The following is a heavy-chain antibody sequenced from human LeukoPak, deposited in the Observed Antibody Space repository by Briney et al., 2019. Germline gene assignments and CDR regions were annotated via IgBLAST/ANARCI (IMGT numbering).Heavy chain of an antibody. D-gene: IGHD3-16*01. Sequence: SETLSLTCTVSGGSISSSSYYWSWIRQPPGKGLEWIGEINHSGSTNYNPSLKSRVTISVDTSKNQFSLKLSSVTAADTAVYYCARRTMGYYYYYYMDVWGKGTTVTISS. CDR1: GGSISSSSYY. J-gene: IGHJ6*03. V-gene: IGHV4-39*07. CDR3: ARRTMGYYYYYYMDV. CDR2: INHSGST.